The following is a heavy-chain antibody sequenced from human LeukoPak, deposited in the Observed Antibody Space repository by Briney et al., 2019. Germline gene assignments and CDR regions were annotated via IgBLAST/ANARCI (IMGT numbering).Heavy chain of an antibody. Sequence: ASVKVSCKASGYTFTSYGISWVRQAPGQGLEWMGWIIPNGGGTNYAQKFQGRVTMTRDTSIGTAFMYLSRLRSDDTAVYYCARAGSMVRGGVIDYWGQGTLVTVSS. V-gene: IGHV1-2*02. D-gene: IGHD3-10*01. CDR3: ARAGSMVRGGVIDY. CDR2: IIPNGGGT. CDR1: GYTFTSYG. J-gene: IGHJ4*02.